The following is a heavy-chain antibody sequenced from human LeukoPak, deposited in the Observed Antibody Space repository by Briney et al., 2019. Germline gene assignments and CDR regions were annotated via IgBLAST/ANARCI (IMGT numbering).Heavy chain of an antibody. CDR2: IYYSGST. J-gene: IGHJ4*02. D-gene: IGHD5-18*01. Sequence: SETLSLTCTVSGGSVSSYYWSWIRQPPGKGLEWIGYIYYSGSTNYNPSLKSRVTISVDTSKNQFSLKLSSVTAADTAVYYCARRRGYSLDYWGQGTLVTVSS. V-gene: IGHV4-59*08. CDR1: GGSVSSYY. CDR3: ARRRGYSLDY.